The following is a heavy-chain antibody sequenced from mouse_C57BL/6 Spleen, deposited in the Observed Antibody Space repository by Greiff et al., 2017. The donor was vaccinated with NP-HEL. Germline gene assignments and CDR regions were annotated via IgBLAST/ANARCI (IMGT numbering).Heavy chain of an antibody. CDR1: GYAFTNYL. Sequence: QVQLQQSGAELVRPGTSVKVSCKASGYAFTNYLIEWVKQRPGQGLEWIGVINPGSGGTNYNEKFKGKATLTADKSSSTAYMQLSSLTSEDSAVYFCAREKWDRFAYWGQGTLVTVSA. D-gene: IGHD1-3*01. CDR3: AREKWDRFAY. V-gene: IGHV1-54*01. J-gene: IGHJ3*01. CDR2: INPGSGGT.